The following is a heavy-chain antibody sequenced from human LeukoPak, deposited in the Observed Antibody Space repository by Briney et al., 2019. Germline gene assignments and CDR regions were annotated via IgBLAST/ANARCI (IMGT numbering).Heavy chain of an antibody. V-gene: IGHV3-21*01. CDR2: ISSSSSYI. Sequence: GGSLRLSCAASGFTFSSHSMNWVRQAPGKGLEWVSSISSSSSYIYYADSVKGRFTISRDNAKNSLYLKMNSLRAEDTAVYYCARDLGGSYYVGSAFDIWGQGTMVTVSS. CDR1: GFTFSSHS. CDR3: ARDLGGSYYVGSAFDI. J-gene: IGHJ3*02. D-gene: IGHD1-26*01.